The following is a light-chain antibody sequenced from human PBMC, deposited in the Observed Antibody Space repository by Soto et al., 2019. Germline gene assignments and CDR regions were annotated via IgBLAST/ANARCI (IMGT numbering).Light chain of an antibody. V-gene: IGLV1-47*02. CDR2: SDN. CDR1: TSNIGSNF. Sequence: QSVLAQPPSASGTPGQRVTISCSGSTSNIGSNFVYWYQQLPGTAPKLLIYSDNHRPSGAPDRFSGSRSGTSASLAISGLRSEDEADYYCATWDDSLSGVVFGGGTQLTVL. CDR3: ATWDDSLSGVV. J-gene: IGLJ2*01.